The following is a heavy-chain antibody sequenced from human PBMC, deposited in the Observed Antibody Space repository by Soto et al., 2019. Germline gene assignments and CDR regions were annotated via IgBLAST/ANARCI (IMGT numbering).Heavy chain of an antibody. V-gene: IGHV1-69*13. J-gene: IGHJ5*02. D-gene: IGHD6-19*01. CDR3: ASNLGGAVAGTGWFDP. CDR2: IIPIFGTA. Sequence: ASVKVSCQASGGTFSSYAISWVRQAPGQGLEWMGGIIPIFGTANYAQKFQGRVTITADESTSTAYMELSSLRSEDTAVYYCASNLGGAVAGTGWFDPWGQGTLVTVSS. CDR1: GGTFSSYA.